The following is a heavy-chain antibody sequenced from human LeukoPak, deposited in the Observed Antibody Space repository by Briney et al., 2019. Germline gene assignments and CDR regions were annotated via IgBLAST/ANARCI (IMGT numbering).Heavy chain of an antibody. CDR2: ISAYNGNT. Sequence: ASVKVSRKASGYTFTSYGISWVRQAPGQGLEWMGWISAYNGNTNYAQKLQGRVTMTTDTSTSTAYMELRSLRSDDTAVYYCASTGKAYDILTGYYGEDAFDIWGQGTMVTVSS. V-gene: IGHV1-18*01. CDR1: GYTFTSYG. J-gene: IGHJ3*02. D-gene: IGHD3-9*01. CDR3: ASTGKAYDILTGYYGEDAFDI.